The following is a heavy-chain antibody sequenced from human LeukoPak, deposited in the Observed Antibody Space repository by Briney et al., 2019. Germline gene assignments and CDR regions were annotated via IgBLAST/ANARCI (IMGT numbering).Heavy chain of an antibody. D-gene: IGHD3-3*01. CDR2: IYYTGST. Sequence: SETLSLTCAVSGGSMTTYYWSWIRQPPGKGLEWIGYIYYTGSTNYNPSLQSRVTISVDTSKNQFSLKLNSVTAADTAVYYCARGGVPGGFYGSFDYWGQGTLVSVSS. J-gene: IGHJ4*02. CDR3: ARGGVPGGFYGSFDY. V-gene: IGHV4-59*01. CDR1: GGSMTTYY.